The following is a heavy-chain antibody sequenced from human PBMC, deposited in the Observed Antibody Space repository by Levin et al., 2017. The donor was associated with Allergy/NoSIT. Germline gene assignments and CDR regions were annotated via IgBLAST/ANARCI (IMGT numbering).Heavy chain of an antibody. D-gene: IGHD3-3*01. CDR3: GRVERYFDR. CDR2: ISYDGSYE. J-gene: IGHJ2*01. V-gene: IGHV3-30*04. CDR1: GFILSSYA. Sequence: GGSLRLSCAASGFILSSYAMHWVRQAPGEGLEWVAVISYDGSYESYADSVKGRFTISRDNSKKTLYLQMNYLRPEDTALYYCGRVERYFDRWGRGTLVTVSS.